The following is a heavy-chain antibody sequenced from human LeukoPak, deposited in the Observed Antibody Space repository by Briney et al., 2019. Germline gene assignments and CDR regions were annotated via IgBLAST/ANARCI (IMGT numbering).Heavy chain of an antibody. CDR2: ISGSCGNT. D-gene: IGHD2-21*02. J-gene: IGHJ4*02. CDR1: GIRSEIEA. CDR3: ARGHGENCGGDCYSRVLDF. Sequence: GSLRLSCAVSGIRSEIEAMSWVRQAPGEGPEWVSIISGSCGNTIYADSVKGRLTISRDNSKNTLYLQMNSLRAEDTGLYYCARGHGENCGGDCYSRVLDFWGQGTLVTVSS. V-gene: IGHV3-23*01.